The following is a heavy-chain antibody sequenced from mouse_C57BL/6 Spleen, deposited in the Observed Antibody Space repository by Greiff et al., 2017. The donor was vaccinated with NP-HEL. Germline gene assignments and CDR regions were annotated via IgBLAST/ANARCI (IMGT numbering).Heavy chain of an antibody. J-gene: IGHJ4*01. Sequence: VQLKQSGPELVKPGASVKISCKASGYSFTGYYMNWVKQSPEKSLEWIGEINPSTGGTTYNQKFKAKATLTVDKSSSTAYMQLKSLTSEDSAVYYCARNGPLDAMDYWGQGTSVTVSS. CDR2: INPSTGGT. CDR1: GYSFTGYY. D-gene: IGHD1-2*01. CDR3: ARNGPLDAMDY. V-gene: IGHV1-42*01.